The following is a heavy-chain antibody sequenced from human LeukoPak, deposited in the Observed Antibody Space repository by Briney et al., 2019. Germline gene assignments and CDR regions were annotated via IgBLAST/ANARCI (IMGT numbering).Heavy chain of an antibody. D-gene: IGHD6-6*01. V-gene: IGHV3-7*03. Sequence: GGSLRLSCAASGFTFSNYWMTWVRQAPGKGLEWVANIKQDGSEKYYVDSVKGRFTISRDNSKNTLYLQMNSLRAEDTAVYYCAKIAARPSYYFDYWGQGTLVTVSS. CDR3: AKIAARPSYYFDY. J-gene: IGHJ4*02. CDR1: GFTFSNYW. CDR2: IKQDGSEK.